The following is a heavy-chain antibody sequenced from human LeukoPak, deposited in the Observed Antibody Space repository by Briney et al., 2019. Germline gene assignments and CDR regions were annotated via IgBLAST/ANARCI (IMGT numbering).Heavy chain of an antibody. CDR1: GDTFTHYI. D-gene: IGHD4-17*01. V-gene: IGHV1-18*01. J-gene: IGHJ5*02. CDR2: ISAYNNYT. CDR3: AREGADDHGRLQWFDP. Sequence: ASVKVSCKASGDTFTHYIINWVRQAPGQGLEWRGKISAYNNYTTYAQKFQARIAMTTHTSTNTAYMDLRSLPSDHTAFYYCAREGADDHGRLQWFDPWGQGTLVTVSP.